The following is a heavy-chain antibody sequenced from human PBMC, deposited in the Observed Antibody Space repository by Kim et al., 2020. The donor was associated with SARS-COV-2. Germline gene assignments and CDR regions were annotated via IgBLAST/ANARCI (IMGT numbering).Heavy chain of an antibody. CDR2: IIPILGIA. D-gene: IGHD3-10*01. V-gene: IGHV1-69*04. CDR1: GGTFSSYA. CDR3: ASSDGSGGGDWFDA. J-gene: IGHJ5*02. Sequence: SVKVSCKASGGTFSSYAISWVRQAPGQGLEWMGRIIPILGIANYAQKFQGRVTITADKSTSTAYMELSSLRSEDTAVYYRASSDGSGGGDWFDAWGQGTLVTVSS.